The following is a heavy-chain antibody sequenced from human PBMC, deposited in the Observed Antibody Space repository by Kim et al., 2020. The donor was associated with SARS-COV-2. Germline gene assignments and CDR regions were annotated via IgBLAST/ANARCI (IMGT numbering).Heavy chain of an antibody. V-gene: IGHV4-39*01. D-gene: IGHD6-19*01. J-gene: IGHJ5*02. CDR2: INYSGTT. CDR1: GGSISSSSHF. CDR3: ARHFPRRIAVAGTGWFDP. Sequence: SETLSLTCTVSGGSISSSSHFWGWIRQPPGKGLEWIGSINYSGTTYYNPSLKSRVTIFVDTSKNQFSQKLSSVTAADTVVYYCARHFPRRIAVAGTGWFDPWGQGTLVTVSS.